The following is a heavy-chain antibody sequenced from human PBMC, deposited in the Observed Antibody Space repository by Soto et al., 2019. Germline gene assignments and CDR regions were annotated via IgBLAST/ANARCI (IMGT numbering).Heavy chain of an antibody. CDR1: GYTFTSYA. J-gene: IGHJ4*02. CDR2: INAGNGNT. V-gene: IGHV1-3*01. D-gene: IGHD3-10*01. Sequence: ASVKVSCKASGYTFTSYAMHWVRQAPGQRLEWMGWINAGNGNTKYSQKFQGRVTMTTDTSTSTAYMELRSLRSDDTAVYYCARDPRSGSGYWGQGTLVTVSS. CDR3: ARDPRSGSGY.